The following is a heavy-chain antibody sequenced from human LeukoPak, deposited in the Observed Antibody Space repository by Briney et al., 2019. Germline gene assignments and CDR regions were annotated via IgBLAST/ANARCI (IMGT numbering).Heavy chain of an antibody. CDR1: GFTFSTYA. D-gene: IGHD5-18*01. V-gene: IGHV3-23*01. CDR2: ISGSGGST. Sequence: PGGSLRLSCAASGFTFSTYAMSWVRQAPGKGLDWVSVISGSGGSTYYADSVKGRFTISRDNSENTLYLQMNSLRAEDTAIYYCAKDNGRGYSYGYIDYWGQGTLVTVYS. J-gene: IGHJ4*02. CDR3: AKDNGRGYSYGYIDY.